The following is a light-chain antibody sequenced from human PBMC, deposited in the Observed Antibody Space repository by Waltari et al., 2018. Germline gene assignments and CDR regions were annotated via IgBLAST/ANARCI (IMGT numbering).Light chain of an antibody. V-gene: IGKV4-1*01. CDR1: QSVLYSSNNKNY. CDR2: WAS. CDR3: QQYYSTPPHT. Sequence: DIVMTQSPDSLAVSLGERATINCKSSQSVLYSSNNKNYLAWYQQKPGQPPKLLIYWASTRESGVPDRFSGSGSGTDFTLTTSSLQAEDVAVYYCQQYYSTPPHTFGQGTKLEIK. J-gene: IGKJ2*01.